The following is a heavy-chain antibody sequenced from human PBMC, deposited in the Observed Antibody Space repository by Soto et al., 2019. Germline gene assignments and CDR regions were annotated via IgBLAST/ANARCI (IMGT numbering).Heavy chain of an antibody. D-gene: IGHD2-15*01. Sequence: PGGSVRQSVADGECVYIGDRRHWVSQAQGKGLEWVAVISYDGSNKYYADSVKGRFTISRDSSKNTLYLQMNSLRAEDTAIYYCAKGSRGGRPYYFDFWGQGALVTVSS. CDR1: ECVYIGDR. V-gene: IGHV3-30*18. J-gene: IGHJ4*02. CDR2: ISYDGSNK. CDR3: AKGSRGGRPYYFDF.